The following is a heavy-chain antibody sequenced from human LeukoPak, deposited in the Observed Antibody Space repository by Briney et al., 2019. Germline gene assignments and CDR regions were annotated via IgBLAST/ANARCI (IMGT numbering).Heavy chain of an antibody. CDR3: ARGDTAIPFDY. V-gene: IGHV3-53*01. J-gene: IGHJ4*02. CDR1: GFTVSSNY. D-gene: IGHD5-18*01. Sequence: PGGSLRLSCAASGFTVSSNYMSWVRQAPGKGLEWVSVIYSGGSTYYADSAKGRFTISRDNSKNTLYLQMNSLRAEDTAVYYCARGDTAIPFDYWGQGTLVTVS. CDR2: IYSGGST.